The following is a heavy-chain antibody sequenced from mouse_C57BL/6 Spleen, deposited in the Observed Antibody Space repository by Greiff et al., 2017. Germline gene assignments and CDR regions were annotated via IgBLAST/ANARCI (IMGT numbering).Heavy chain of an antibody. J-gene: IGHJ2*01. CDR3: ARSLTPHFDY. V-gene: IGHV1-50*01. Sequence: QVQLKQPGAELVKPGASVKLSCKASGYTFTSYWMQWVKQRPGQGLEWIGEIDPSDSYTNYNQKFKGKATLTVDTSSSTAYMQLSSLTSEDSAVYYCARSLTPHFDYWGQGTTLTVSS. CDR1: GYTFTSYW. CDR2: IDPSDSYT. D-gene: IGHD4-1*01.